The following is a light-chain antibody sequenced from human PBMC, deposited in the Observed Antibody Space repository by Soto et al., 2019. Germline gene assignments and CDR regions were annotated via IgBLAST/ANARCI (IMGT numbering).Light chain of an antibody. V-gene: IGLV2-14*01. CDR1: SSDVGGYKF. J-gene: IGLJ2*01. Sequence: QSALTQPASVSASPGQSITISCTGTSSDVGGYKFVSWYQHHPGKAPKLMIYEVNNRPSGVSNRFSGSKSGNTASLTISGLQAEDESDYYCSSFATSGTTVIFGGGTKLTVL. CDR2: EVN. CDR3: SSFATSGTTVI.